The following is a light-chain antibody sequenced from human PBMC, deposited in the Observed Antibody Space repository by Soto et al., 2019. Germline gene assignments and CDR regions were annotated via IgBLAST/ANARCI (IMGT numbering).Light chain of an antibody. Sequence: EIVLTQSPATLSLSPGERATLSCRASQSFSSYLAWYQQKPGQAPMLLIYDASKRATGIPARFSGRGSGPDFTLTISSLAPEDVAVYYCQQRSNWPPVITFGQGTRLEIK. V-gene: IGKV3-11*01. CDR2: DAS. J-gene: IGKJ5*01. CDR3: QQRSNWPPVIT. CDR1: QSFSSY.